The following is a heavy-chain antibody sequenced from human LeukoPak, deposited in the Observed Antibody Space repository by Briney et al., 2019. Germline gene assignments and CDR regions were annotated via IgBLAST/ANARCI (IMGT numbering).Heavy chain of an antibody. D-gene: IGHD5-12*01. V-gene: IGHV4-61*02. CDR2: ISTSGST. CDR1: GDSISSGDYY. J-gene: IGHJ5*02. CDR3: ARYGALARFDP. Sequence: SETLSLTCTVSGDSISSGDYYWSWIRQPAGKGLEWIGRISTSGSTNYNPSLNSRVTMSVDTSKNQFSLKLSSVTAADTAVYYCARYGALARFDPWGQGTLVTVSS.